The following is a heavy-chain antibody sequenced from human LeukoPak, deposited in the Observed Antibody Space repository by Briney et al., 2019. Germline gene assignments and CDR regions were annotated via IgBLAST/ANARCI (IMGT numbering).Heavy chain of an antibody. CDR3: TRDSGSYYAFDY. D-gene: IGHD3-10*01. CDR1: GFTFSTYS. CDR2: ISSGSGYI. Sequence: GGSLRLSCAASGFTFSTYSMNWVRQAPGKGLEWVSSISSGSGYIYYADSVKGRFTISRDNAKNSLYLQMNSLRAEDTAVYYCTRDSGSYYAFDYWGQGTLVTVSS. J-gene: IGHJ4*02. V-gene: IGHV3-21*01.